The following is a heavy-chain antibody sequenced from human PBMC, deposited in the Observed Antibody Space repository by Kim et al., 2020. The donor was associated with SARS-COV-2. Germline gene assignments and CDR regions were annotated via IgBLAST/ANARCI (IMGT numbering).Heavy chain of an antibody. CDR3: ARERQGLYYYGMDV. V-gene: IGHV6-1*01. Sequence: VSVKSRITIHPATSKNQFSLQLNSVTPEDTAVYYCARERQGLYYYGMDVWGQGTTVTVSS. J-gene: IGHJ6*02.